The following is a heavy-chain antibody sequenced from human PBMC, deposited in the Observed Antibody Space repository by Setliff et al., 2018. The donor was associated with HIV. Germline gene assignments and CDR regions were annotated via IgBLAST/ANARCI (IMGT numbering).Heavy chain of an antibody. CDR2: ISSGSSYI. D-gene: IGHD5-18*01. Sequence: LRLSCAASGFTFSSYRMNWVRQAPGKGLEWVSSISSGSSYIYYADSLKGRFIISRDNAKNSLYLQMNSLRAEDTAVYYCARESTAMGLDNWGPGTLVTSPQ. J-gene: IGHJ4*02. CDR1: GFTFSSYR. V-gene: IGHV3-21*06. CDR3: ARESTAMGLDN.